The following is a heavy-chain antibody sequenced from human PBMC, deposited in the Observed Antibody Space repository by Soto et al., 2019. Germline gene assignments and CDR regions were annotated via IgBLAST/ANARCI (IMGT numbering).Heavy chain of an antibody. J-gene: IGHJ4*02. CDR1: GFTFSSFG. CDR2: LSGDGTTT. V-gene: IGHV3-23*01. CDR3: AKDITFDSSAYNY. D-gene: IGHD3-22*01. Sequence: EVQLLESGGGLVQPGGSLRLSCTASGFTFSSFGMSWVRQAPGKGLEWVSSLSGDGTTTYYVDSVKGRFTISRDNSKNTLSLQMSSLTTEDTAVYYCAKDITFDSSAYNYWGQGILVTVSS.